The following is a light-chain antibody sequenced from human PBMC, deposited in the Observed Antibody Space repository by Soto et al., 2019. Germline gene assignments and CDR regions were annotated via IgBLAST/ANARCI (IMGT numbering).Light chain of an antibody. Sequence: EIVLTQSPGTLSLSPGERATLSCRASQSVTTNSLAWYQQKPGQAPRLLIYGTSSRAPGIPDRFSGSGSGRDFTLTISRLEPEDSAVYHCQQYGSSPPLTFGGGTKVEIK. J-gene: IGKJ4*01. CDR2: GTS. CDR3: QQYGSSPPLT. V-gene: IGKV3-20*01. CDR1: QSVTTNS.